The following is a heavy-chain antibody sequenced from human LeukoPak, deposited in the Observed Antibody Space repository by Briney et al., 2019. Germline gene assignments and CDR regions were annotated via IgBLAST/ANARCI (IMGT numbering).Heavy chain of an antibody. CDR1: GGSISSSSYY. CDR3: ARAHGYYFDY. CDR2: IYYSGST. V-gene: IGHV4-61*01. Sequence: SETLSLTCTVSGGSISSSSYYWSWIRQPPGKGLEWIGYIYYSGSTNYNPSLKSRVTISVDTSKNQFSLKLSSVTAADTAVYYCARAHGYYFDYWGQGTLVTVSS. J-gene: IGHJ4*02.